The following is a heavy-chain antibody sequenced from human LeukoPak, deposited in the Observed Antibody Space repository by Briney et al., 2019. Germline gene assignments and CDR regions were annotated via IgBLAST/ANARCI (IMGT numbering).Heavy chain of an antibody. J-gene: IGHJ6*02. CDR2: MSGSGRSI. CDR1: GFTFSSYA. Sequence: GGSLRLSCAASGFTFSSYATSWVRQAPGKGLEWLSHMSGSGRSIYYADSVKGRFTISRDNSENTLYLQMKSLRAEDTAVYYCAKPRDSSGYYGRPLDVWGQGTTVTVSS. V-gene: IGHV3-23*01. CDR3: AKPRDSSGYYGRPLDV. D-gene: IGHD3-22*01.